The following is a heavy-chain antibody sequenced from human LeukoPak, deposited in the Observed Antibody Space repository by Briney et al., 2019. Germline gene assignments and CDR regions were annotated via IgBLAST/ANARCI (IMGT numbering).Heavy chain of an antibody. V-gene: IGHV3-20*04. J-gene: IGHJ6*03. CDR1: GFNFADYG. Sequence: GGSLRLSCAASGFNFADYGMTWVRQAPGKGLEWVSGINWNGRSTGYGDSVKGRFTISRDNAKNSLYLQVNNLRAEDTAVYYCARDILTGDDYYYYMDVWGKGTTVTVSS. D-gene: IGHD3-9*01. CDR3: ARDILTGDDYYYYMDV. CDR2: INWNGRST.